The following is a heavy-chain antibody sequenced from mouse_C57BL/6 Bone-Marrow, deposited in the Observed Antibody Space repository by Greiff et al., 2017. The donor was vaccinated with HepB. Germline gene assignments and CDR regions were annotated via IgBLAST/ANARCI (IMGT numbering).Heavy chain of an antibody. CDR3: ARLGRYYFDY. Sequence: QVQLQQPGAELVKPGASVKLSCKASGYTFTSYWMHWVKQRPGQGLEWIGMIHPNSGSTNYNEKFKSKATLTEDKSSSTAYMQLSSLTSEDSAVYYCARLGRYYFDYWGQGTTLTVSS. J-gene: IGHJ2*01. V-gene: IGHV1-64*01. CDR1: GYTFTSYW. CDR2: IHPNSGST.